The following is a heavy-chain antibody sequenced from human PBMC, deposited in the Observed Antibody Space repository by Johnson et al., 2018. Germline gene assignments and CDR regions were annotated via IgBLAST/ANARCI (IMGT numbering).Heavy chain of an antibody. D-gene: IGHD5-24*01. J-gene: IGHJ4*02. CDR2: ISPSGGNS. CDR3: ARATEGWLPFDY. CDR1: GFTFSSFA. V-gene: IGHV3-23*01. Sequence: VQSGGSLRLSCAASGFTFSSFAMSWVRQAPGKGLEWVSAISPSGGNSYYADSVKGRFTISKDNSKNTLYLQMNSLRAEDTAVYYCARATEGWLPFDYWGQGTLVTVSS.